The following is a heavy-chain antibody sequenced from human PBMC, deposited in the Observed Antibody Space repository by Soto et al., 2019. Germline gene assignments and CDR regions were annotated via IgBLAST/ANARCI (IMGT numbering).Heavy chain of an antibody. Sequence: SETLSLTCAVYGGPFSGYYWSWIRQPPGKGLEWIGEINHSGSTNYNPSLKSRVTISVDTSKNQFSLKLSSVTAADTAVYYCARVGDGMDVGGQGTTVTVSS. D-gene: IGHD3-16*01. J-gene: IGHJ6*02. CDR3: ARVGDGMDV. CDR2: INHSGST. V-gene: IGHV4-34*01. CDR1: GGPFSGYY.